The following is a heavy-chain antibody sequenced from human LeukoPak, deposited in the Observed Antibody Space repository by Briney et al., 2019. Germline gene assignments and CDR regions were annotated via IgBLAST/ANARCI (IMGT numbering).Heavy chain of an antibody. Sequence: ASVKVSCKAPGYTFTSYAMHWVRQAPGQRLEWMGWINAGNGNTKYSQKFQGRVTITRDTSASTAYMELSSLRSEDTAVYYCARGDGILLGYCSSTSCYGRSYAFDIWGQGTMVTVSS. CDR3: ARGDGILLGYCSSTSCYGRSYAFDI. CDR2: INAGNGNT. J-gene: IGHJ3*02. CDR1: GYTFTSYA. V-gene: IGHV1-3*01. D-gene: IGHD2-2*01.